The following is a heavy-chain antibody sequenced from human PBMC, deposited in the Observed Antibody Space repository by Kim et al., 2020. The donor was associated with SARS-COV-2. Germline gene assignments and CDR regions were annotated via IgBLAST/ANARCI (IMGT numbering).Heavy chain of an antibody. J-gene: IGHJ6*02. D-gene: IGHD3-10*01. V-gene: IGHV3-53*01. CDR1: GFTVSSNY. Sequence: GGSLRLSCAASGFTVSSNYMSWVRQAPGKGLEWVSVIYSGGSTYYADSVKGRFTISRDNSKNTLYLQMNSLRAEDTAVYYCASLDYYGSGYPMDVWGQGTTVTVSS. CDR3: ASLDYYGSGYPMDV. CDR2: IYSGGST.